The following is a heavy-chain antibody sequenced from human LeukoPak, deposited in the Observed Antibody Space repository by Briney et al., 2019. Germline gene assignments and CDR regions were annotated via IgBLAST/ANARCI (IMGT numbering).Heavy chain of an antibody. CDR3: AQNGQSGFSFDP. CDR1: GGSFSGYY. CDR2: INHSGST. Sequence: SETLSLTCAVYGGSFSGYYWSWIRQPPGKGLEWIGEINHSGSTNYNPSLKSRVTISADTSKNQSSLKLSSVTAADTAVYYCAQNGQSGFSFDPWGQGTLVTVSS. V-gene: IGHV4-34*01. D-gene: IGHD2-8*01. J-gene: IGHJ5*02.